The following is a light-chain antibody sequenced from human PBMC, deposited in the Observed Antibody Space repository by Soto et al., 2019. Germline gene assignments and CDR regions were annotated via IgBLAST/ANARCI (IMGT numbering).Light chain of an antibody. CDR3: KYDGS. CDR1: QSVSIW. Sequence: DIQMTQSPSTLSASVGDRVTITCRASQSVSIWLAWYQQKPGKAPRLLIYDAASLKTGVPSRFGGSGSGTNFTLTISSLQTDDFATYYCKYDGSFGQGTK. J-gene: IGKJ2*01. CDR2: DAA. V-gene: IGKV1-5*01.